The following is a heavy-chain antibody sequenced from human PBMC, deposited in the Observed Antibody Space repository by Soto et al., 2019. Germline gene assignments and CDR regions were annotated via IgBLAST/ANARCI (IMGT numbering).Heavy chain of an antibody. CDR1: GFTFNRYW. CDR3: ASGGYDYINPFDY. J-gene: IGHJ4*02. V-gene: IGHV3-7*01. D-gene: IGHD4-4*01. CDR2: INQDGSEK. Sequence: EVQLVESGGGLVQPGGSLRLSCAASGFTFNRYWMKWVRQAPGRGLEWMGNINQDGSEKHYVDSVKGRFTISRDNAKDSVYLQMNSLKAEDTAMYYCASGGYDYINPFDYWGQGTLVTVSS.